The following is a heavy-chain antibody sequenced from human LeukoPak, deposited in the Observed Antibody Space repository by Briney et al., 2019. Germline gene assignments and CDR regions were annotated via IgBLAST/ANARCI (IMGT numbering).Heavy chain of an antibody. CDR1: GFTFSSYA. D-gene: IGHD3-22*01. V-gene: IGHV3-23*01. CDR3: AKDLNYYDSSGYCTFDY. J-gene: IGHJ4*02. Sequence: GRSLRLSCAASGFTFSSYAMSWVRQAPGKGLEWVSAISGSGGSTYYADSVKGRFTISRDNSKNTLYLQMNSLRAEDTAVYYCAKDLNYYDSSGYCTFDYWGQGTLVTVSS. CDR2: ISGSGGST.